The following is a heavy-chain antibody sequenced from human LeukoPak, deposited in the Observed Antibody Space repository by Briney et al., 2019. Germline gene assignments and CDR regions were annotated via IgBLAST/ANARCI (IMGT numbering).Heavy chain of an antibody. CDR2: ISYDGSNK. D-gene: IGHD2-2*01. CDR3: AKGVYCSSTSCYRGNWFDP. J-gene: IGHJ5*02. CDR1: GFTFSSYG. Sequence: PGGSLRLSCAASGFTFSSYGMHWVRQAPGKGLEWVAVISYDGSNKYYADSVKGRSTISRDNSKNTLYLQMNSLSAEDTAVYYCAKGVYCSSTSCYRGNWFDPWGQGTLVTVSS. V-gene: IGHV3-30*18.